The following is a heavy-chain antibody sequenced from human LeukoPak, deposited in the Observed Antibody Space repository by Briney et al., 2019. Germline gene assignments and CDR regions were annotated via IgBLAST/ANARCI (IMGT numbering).Heavy chain of an antibody. CDR3: AITTVTTYRPSPQYYMDV. Sequence: PSETLSLTCTVSGASISSGSYYWSWIRQPAGKGLEWIGRIYSSGNTNYNPSLKSRVTISVDTSKNQFSLKLSSVTAADTAVYYCAITTVTTYRPSPQYYMDVWGKGTTVTISS. D-gene: IGHD4-17*01. V-gene: IGHV4-61*02. CDR2: IYSSGNT. J-gene: IGHJ6*03. CDR1: GASISSGSYY.